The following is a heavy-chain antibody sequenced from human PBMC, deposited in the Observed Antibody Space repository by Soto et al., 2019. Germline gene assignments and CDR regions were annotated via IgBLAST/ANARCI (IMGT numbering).Heavy chain of an antibody. CDR1: GFTFSSYW. J-gene: IGHJ5*02. CDR3: ASVKSWAVSP. CDR2: IKQSGSDR. Sequence: EVQLVESGGGLVQPGGSLGLSCAASGFTFSSYWMSWVRLAPGKGLEWVAHIKQSGSDRYYVDCVRGRFTISRDNAKNSLYLQMNSLRVEDTAMYYCASVKSWAVSPWGQGTLVTVSS. V-gene: IGHV3-7*01. D-gene: IGHD3-10*01.